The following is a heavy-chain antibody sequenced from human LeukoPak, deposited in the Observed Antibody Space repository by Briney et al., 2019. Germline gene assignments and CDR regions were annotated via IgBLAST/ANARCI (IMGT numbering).Heavy chain of an antibody. J-gene: IGHJ3*02. Sequence: PSETLSLTCTVSGGSINTYFWSWIRQPPGKGLEWIGYIYYSVSTNYNPSLKSRVTMSVDTSKNQFSLKLSSVTAADTAVYYCARGNKGDAFDIWGQGTMVSVSS. CDR1: GGSINTYF. CDR2: IYYSVST. D-gene: IGHD1/OR15-1a*01. V-gene: IGHV4-59*08. CDR3: ARGNKGDAFDI.